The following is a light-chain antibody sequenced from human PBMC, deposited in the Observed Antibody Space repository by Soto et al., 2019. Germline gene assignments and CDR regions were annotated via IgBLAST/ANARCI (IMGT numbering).Light chain of an antibody. CDR2: DVS. CDR3: ASYTTSSTYV. J-gene: IGLJ1*01. Sequence: QSALTQPASVSGSPGQSIAISCTGTSSDVGGFNYVSWYQQHPGKAPKFMIYDVSSRPSGVSDRFSGSKSGNTASLTISGVKDEDEADYYCASYTTSSTYVFGTGTKLTVL. CDR1: SSDVGGFNY. V-gene: IGLV2-14*03.